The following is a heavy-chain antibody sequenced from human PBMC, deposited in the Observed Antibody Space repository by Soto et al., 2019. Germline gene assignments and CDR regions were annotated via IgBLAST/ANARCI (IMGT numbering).Heavy chain of an antibody. CDR1: GFTVSNNY. CDR3: VANGGGGGY. Sequence: EVQLVESGGGLIQPGGSLRLSCAVSGFTVSNNYMSWVRQAPGKGLEGVSVIYSGGYTAYGDSVKGRFTISRDNYKNIHYIKKDAQYYEHPVVSCCVANGGGGGYCGQGTLVTVSS. J-gene: IGHJ4*02. CDR2: IYSGGYT. D-gene: IGHD3-10*01. V-gene: IGHV3-53*01.